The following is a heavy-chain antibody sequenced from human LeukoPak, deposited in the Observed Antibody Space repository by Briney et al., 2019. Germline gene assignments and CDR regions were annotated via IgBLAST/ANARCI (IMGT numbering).Heavy chain of an antibody. V-gene: IGHV4-30-2*01. Sequence: SETLSLTCTVSGGSISSGGYYWSWIRQPPGKGLEWIGYIYHSGSTYYNPSLKSRVTISVDRSKNQFSLKLSSVTAADTAVYYCARHMKRGYCSSTSCYGAAFDIWGQGTMVTVSS. CDR3: ARHMKRGYCSSTSCYGAAFDI. J-gene: IGHJ3*02. CDR2: IYHSGST. D-gene: IGHD2-2*01. CDR1: GGSISSGGYY.